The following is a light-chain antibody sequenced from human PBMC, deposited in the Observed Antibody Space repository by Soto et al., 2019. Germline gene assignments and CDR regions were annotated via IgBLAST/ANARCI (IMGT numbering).Light chain of an antibody. J-gene: IGKJ3*01. V-gene: IGKV3-15*01. Sequence: EIVMTQSPATLSVSPGERATLSCRASQSVSSNLAWYQQKPGQAPRLLIYGASTRATGIPARFSGSGSGTEFTLTISSLQSEDFAVYYCQKYNNWPRIFPFGSGPKVDIK. CDR2: GAS. CDR1: QSVSSN. CDR3: QKYNNWPRIFP.